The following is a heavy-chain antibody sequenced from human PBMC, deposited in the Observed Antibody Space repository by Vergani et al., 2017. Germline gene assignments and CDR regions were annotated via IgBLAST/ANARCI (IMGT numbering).Heavy chain of an antibody. Sequence: QVQLVQSGAEVKKPRSSVKVSCKASGGTFSSYAISWVRQAPGQGLEWMGGIIPIFGTANYAQKFQGRVTITADESTSTAYMELSSLRSEDTAVYYCARDLDYDILTGSNRWWFDYWGQGTLVTVSS. D-gene: IGHD3-9*01. CDR3: ARDLDYDILTGSNRWWFDY. CDR1: GGTFSSYA. CDR2: IIPIFGTA. V-gene: IGHV1-69*12. J-gene: IGHJ4*02.